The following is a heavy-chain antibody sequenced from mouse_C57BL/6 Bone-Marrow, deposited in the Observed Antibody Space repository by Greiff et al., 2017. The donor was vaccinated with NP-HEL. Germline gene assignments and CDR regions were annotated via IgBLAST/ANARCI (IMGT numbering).Heavy chain of an antibody. V-gene: IGHV1-81*01. D-gene: IGHD1-1*01. Sequence: QVQLQQSGAELARPGASVKLSCKASGYTFTSYGISWVKQRTGQGLEWIGEIYPRSGNTYYNEKFKGKATLTADKSSSTAYMELRSLTSEDSAVYFCARLGVVATDWYFDVWGTGTTVTVSS. CDR1: GYTFTSYG. J-gene: IGHJ1*03. CDR3: ARLGVVATDWYFDV. CDR2: IYPRSGNT.